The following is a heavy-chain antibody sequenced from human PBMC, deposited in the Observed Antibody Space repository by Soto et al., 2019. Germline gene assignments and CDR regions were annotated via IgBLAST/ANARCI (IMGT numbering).Heavy chain of an antibody. J-gene: IGHJ4*02. V-gene: IGHV4-34*01. Sequence: SETLSLTCAVYGGSFSWYYWSWIRQPPGKGLEWIGEINHSGSTNYNPSLKSRVTISVDTSKNQFSLKLSSVTAADTAVYYCAREEDTDHCNDYWGQGTLVTVSS. CDR2: INHSGST. CDR1: GGSFSWYY. D-gene: IGHD2-15*01. CDR3: AREEDTDHCNDY.